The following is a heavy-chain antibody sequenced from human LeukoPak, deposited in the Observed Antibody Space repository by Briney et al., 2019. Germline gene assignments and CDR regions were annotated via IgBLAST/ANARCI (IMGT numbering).Heavy chain of an antibody. J-gene: IGHJ6*03. V-gene: IGHV4-39*07. CDR1: GGSISSSSYY. CDR3: ARGYSSGWPLSYYYYYYMDV. CDR2: IYYSGST. Sequence: PSETLSLTCTVSGGSISSSSYYWGWIRQPPGKGLEWIGSIYYSGSTYYNPSLKSRVTISVDTSKNQFSLKLSSVTAADTAVYYCARGYSSGWPLSYYYYYYMDVWGKGTTVTVSS. D-gene: IGHD6-19*01.